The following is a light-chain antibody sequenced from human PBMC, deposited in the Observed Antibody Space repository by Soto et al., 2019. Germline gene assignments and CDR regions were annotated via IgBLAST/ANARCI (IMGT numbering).Light chain of an antibody. V-gene: IGLV2-8*01. J-gene: IGLJ1*01. CDR2: EVN. Sequence: QSALTQPPSASGSPGQSVALSCTGTSSDVGGYNYVSWYQQHPGKAPKLMIYEVNKRPSGVPDRFSGPKSGNTASLTVSGLQAGDEADYYCSSYGGSSNVFGTGTKLTVL. CDR1: SSDVGGYNY. CDR3: SSYGGSSNV.